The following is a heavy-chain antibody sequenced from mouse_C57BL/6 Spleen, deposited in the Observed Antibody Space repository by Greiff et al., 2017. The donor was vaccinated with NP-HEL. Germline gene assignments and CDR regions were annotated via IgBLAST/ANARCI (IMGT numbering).Heavy chain of an antibody. CDR3: AGEYYSSSPWFEY. CDR2: IDPEDGET. J-gene: IGHJ3*01. D-gene: IGHD1-1*01. V-gene: IGHV14-2*01. Sequence: VQLQQSGAELVKPGASVKLSCTASGFNIKDYYMHWVKQRTEQGLEWIGRIDPEDGETKYAPKFKGKATITADTSSNTAYLPLSSLTSEDTAVYYCAGEYYSSSPWFEYWGEGTLVTVSA. CDR1: GFNIKDYY.